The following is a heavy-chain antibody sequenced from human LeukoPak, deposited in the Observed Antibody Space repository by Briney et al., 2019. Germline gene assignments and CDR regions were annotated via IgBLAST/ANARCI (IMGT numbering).Heavy chain of an antibody. J-gene: IGHJ6*04. CDR2: IYYSGST. V-gene: IGHV4-59*01. CDR3: ARVQVVPAAISPSGYYYYGMDV. Sequence: PSETLSLTCTVSDGSISSYDWSWILQPPGKVLEWIGYIYYSGSTNYNPSLKSRVTISVDTSKNQFSLKLSSVTAADTAVYYCARVQVVPAAISPSGYYYYGMDVWGKGTTVTVSS. CDR1: DGSISSYD. D-gene: IGHD2-2*01.